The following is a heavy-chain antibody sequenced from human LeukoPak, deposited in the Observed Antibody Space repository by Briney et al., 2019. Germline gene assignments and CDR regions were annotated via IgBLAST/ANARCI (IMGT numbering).Heavy chain of an antibody. CDR3: TRVGYIDEGIDY. CDR1: GFTFSSYS. D-gene: IGHD5-24*01. CDR2: ISSSTSTI. Sequence: PGGSLRLSCAASGFTFSSYSMNWVRQAPGKGLEWISYISSSTSTICYADSVKGRFTISRDNAKNSLYLQMNSLRAEDTAIYYCTRVGYIDEGIDYWGQGTLVTVSS. V-gene: IGHV3-48*01. J-gene: IGHJ4*02.